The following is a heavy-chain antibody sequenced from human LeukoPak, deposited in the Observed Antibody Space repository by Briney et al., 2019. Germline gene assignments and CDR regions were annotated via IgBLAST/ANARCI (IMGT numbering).Heavy chain of an antibody. V-gene: IGHV1-18*01. CDR1: GYTFTSYG. D-gene: IGHD4-17*01. CDR3: ARDPTTVTTLEYFQH. CDR2: ISAYNGNT. J-gene: IGHJ1*01. Sequence: ASVKVSCKASGYTFTSYGISWVRQAPGQGLEWMGWISAYNGNTNYAQKLQGRATMTTDTSTSTAYMELRSLRSDDTAVYYCARDPTTVTTLEYFQHWGQGTLVTVSS.